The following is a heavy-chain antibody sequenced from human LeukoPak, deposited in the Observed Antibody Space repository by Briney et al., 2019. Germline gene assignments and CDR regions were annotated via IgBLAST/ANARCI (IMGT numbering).Heavy chain of an antibody. Sequence: SETLSLTCTVSGGSISSYYWSWIRQPPGKGLVWIAYISDIGSINYNPSLKSRVTISLDTPKNQFSLKLSSVTAADTAVYYCAGHHPRNTVDFWGQGTLVTVSS. CDR2: ISDIGSI. D-gene: IGHD2/OR15-2a*01. CDR1: GGSISSYY. CDR3: AGHHPRNTVDF. J-gene: IGHJ4*02. V-gene: IGHV4-59*08.